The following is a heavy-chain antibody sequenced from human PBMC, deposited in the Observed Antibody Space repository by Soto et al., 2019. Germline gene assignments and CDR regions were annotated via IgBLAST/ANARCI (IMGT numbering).Heavy chain of an antibody. D-gene: IGHD5-18*01. CDR2: IYYSGST. V-gene: IGHV4-59*01. Sequence: PSETLSLTCTVSGGSISIYYWSWIRQPPGKGLEWIGYIYYSGSTNYNPSLKSRVTISVDTSKNQFSLKLSSVTAADTAVYYCARDRGYSYGSLYYYYGMDVWGQGTTVTVSS. CDR1: GGSISIYY. J-gene: IGHJ6*02. CDR3: ARDRGYSYGSLYYYYGMDV.